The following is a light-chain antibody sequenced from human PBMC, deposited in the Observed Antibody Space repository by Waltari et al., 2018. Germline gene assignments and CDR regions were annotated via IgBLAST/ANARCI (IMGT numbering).Light chain of an antibody. Sequence: QSALTQPRPVSGSPGQSVTLSCPGPRTDVGCYASVPRYQHRPGKAPTLIISDVDKPPSGVSDRFSGSKSGNTASLTISGLQVDDEASYYCCSFAGNYTLLFGGGTNLTVL. J-gene: IGLJ2*01. CDR1: RTDVGCYAS. CDR3: CSFAGNYTLL. V-gene: IGLV2-11*01. CDR2: DVD.